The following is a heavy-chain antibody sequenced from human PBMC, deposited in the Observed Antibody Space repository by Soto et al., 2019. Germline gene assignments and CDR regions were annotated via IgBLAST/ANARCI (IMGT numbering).Heavy chain of an antibody. J-gene: IGHJ6*02. V-gene: IGHV3-74*01. CDR1: GFTFSSYW. CDR3: ASQEGAAFYYDGMDV. CDR2: INSDGSIT. Sequence: EVQLVESGGGLVQPGGSLRLSCAASGFTFSSYWMHWVRQAPGKGLVWVSRINSDGSITSYADSVKGRFTISRDNAKNTLYLHMNSLRDEDTAVYYCASQEGAAFYYDGMDVWGQGTTVTVSS.